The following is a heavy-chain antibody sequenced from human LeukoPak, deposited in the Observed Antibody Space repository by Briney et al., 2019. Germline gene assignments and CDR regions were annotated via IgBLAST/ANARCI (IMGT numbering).Heavy chain of an antibody. CDR3: ARERVTRVVIGSPFDY. CDR2: ISYDGSNK. CDR1: GFTFSSYA. V-gene: IGHV3-30-3*01. D-gene: IGHD2-21*01. Sequence: QSGGSLRLSCAASGFTFSSYAMHWVRQAPGKGLEWVAVISYDGSNKYYADSVKGRFTISRDNSKNTLYLQMNSLRAEDTAVYYCARERVTRVVIGSPFDYWGQGTLVTVSS. J-gene: IGHJ4*02.